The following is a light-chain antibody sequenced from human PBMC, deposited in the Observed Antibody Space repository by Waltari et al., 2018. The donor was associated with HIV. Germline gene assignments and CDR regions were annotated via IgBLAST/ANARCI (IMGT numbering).Light chain of an antibody. CDR3: SSFTSRRILV. V-gene: IGLV2-14*03. J-gene: IGLJ2*01. Sequence: QSALTQPASVSGSPGQSITISCTGTSSDIGGYKFVSWYQQHPGKAPKLLIYDVSNRPSGVSDRFPGSKSGNTASLTISGLQPEDEADYHCSSFTSRRILVFGGGTKLTL. CDR1: SSDIGGYKF. CDR2: DVS.